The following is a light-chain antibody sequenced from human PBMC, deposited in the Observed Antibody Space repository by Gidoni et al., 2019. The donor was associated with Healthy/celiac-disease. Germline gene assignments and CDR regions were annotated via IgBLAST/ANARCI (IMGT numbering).Light chain of an antibody. CDR2: AAA. Sequence: QMTQSPSSLSASVGDRVTITCRASQSISSYLNWYQQKPGKAPKLLIYAAASLQSGVPSRFSGSGSGTDFTLTISSLQPEDFATYYCQQSYSTPPYTFGQGTKLEIK. CDR1: QSISSY. CDR3: QQSYSTPPYT. J-gene: IGKJ2*01. V-gene: IGKV1-39*01.